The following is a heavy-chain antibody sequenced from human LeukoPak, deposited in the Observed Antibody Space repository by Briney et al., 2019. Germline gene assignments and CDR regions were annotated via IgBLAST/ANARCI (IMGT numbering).Heavy chain of an antibody. Sequence: GGSLGLSCAASGFTFSGYWMHWVRQAPGKGLVWVSRINSDGSTSQYVDSVKGRFTISRDNAKNTLYLQMNGLRAEDTAVYYCASSYYDSSGYYFGDAFHIWGPGTMVTVSS. D-gene: IGHD3-22*01. CDR1: GFTFSGYW. CDR3: ASSYYDSSGYYFGDAFHI. V-gene: IGHV3-74*03. J-gene: IGHJ3*02. CDR2: INSDGSTS.